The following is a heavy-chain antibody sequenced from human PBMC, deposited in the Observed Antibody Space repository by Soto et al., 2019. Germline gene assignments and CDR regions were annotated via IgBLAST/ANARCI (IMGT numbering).Heavy chain of an antibody. J-gene: IGHJ5*01. D-gene: IGHD3-10*01. CDR3: ARDPGGARGFDF. Sequence: QVQLMQSGPEVKKPGASVKVSCKASGYPFTVFGISWVRQAPGQGLEWMGWMSPYNGHTNYAQKLQGRVTMTPDTSTSTAYMELRSLRSDDTDVYYCARDPGGARGFDFWGQGTLVTVSS. V-gene: IGHV1-18*01. CDR1: GYPFTVFG. CDR2: MSPYNGHT.